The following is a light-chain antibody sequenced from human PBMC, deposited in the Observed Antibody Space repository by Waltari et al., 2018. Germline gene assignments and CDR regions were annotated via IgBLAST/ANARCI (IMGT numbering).Light chain of an antibody. CDR3: AAWDDNLNGVV. J-gene: IGLJ2*01. Sequence: QSVLTQPPSASGTPGQRVTISCSGSSSNIGSNTVNWYQQLPGTAPKLLIYDNMYRPSGVPDRFSGSKSGTSASLAISELQSEDEADYHCAAWDDNLNGVVFGGGTKLTVL. V-gene: IGLV1-44*01. CDR1: SSNIGSNT. CDR2: DNM.